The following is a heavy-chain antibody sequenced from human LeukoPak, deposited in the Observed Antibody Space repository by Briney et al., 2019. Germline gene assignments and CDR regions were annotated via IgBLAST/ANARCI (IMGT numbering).Heavy chain of an antibody. CDR1: GYTFTSYY. CDR3: ARVLGLGYGNNDY. J-gene: IGHJ4*02. Sequence: LEASVKVSCKASGYTFTSYYMHWVRQAPGQGLEWMGWISAYNGNTNYAQKLQGRVTMTTDTSTSTAYMELRSLRSDDTAVYYCARVLGLGYGNNDYWGQGTLVTVSS. V-gene: IGHV1-18*04. D-gene: IGHD1-1*01. CDR2: ISAYNGNT.